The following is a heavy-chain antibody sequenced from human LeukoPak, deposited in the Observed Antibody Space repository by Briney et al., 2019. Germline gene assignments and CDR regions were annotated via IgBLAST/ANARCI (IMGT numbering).Heavy chain of an antibody. CDR1: GGSISRSSYY. CDR3: ARSYGDSGNHFYYMDV. CDR2: IYYSGST. D-gene: IGHD4-17*01. Sequence: SSETLSLTCTVSGGSISRSSYYWGWIRQPPGKGLEWIGSIYYSGSTYYNPSLKSRVTISVDTSKNQFSLKLSSVTAADTAVYYCARSYGDSGNHFYYMDVWGKGTTVTVSS. V-gene: IGHV4-39*01. J-gene: IGHJ6*03.